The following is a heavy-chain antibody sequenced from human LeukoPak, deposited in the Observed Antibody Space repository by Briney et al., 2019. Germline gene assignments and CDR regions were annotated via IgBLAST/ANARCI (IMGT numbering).Heavy chain of an antibody. D-gene: IGHD3-10*01. CDR2: IYYSGYT. CDR1: GGSISSYY. Sequence: SETLSLTCTVSGGSISSYYWSWIRQPPGKGLEWIGDIYYSGYTNYNPSLKSRVTISVDTSKNQFSLKLSSVTAADTAVYYCARVGYYGSGSYSFDYWGQGTLVTVSS. V-gene: IGHV4-59*12. CDR3: ARVGYYGSGSYSFDY. J-gene: IGHJ4*02.